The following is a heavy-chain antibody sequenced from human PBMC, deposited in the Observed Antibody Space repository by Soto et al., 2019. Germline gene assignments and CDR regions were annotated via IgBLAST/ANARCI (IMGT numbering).Heavy chain of an antibody. V-gene: IGHV4-59*01. J-gene: IGHJ6*04. Sequence: QVQLQESGPGLVKPSETLSLSCTVSGGSISNYRWSWIRQPPGKGLEWIGYINDGGGTSYNPSLKSRVTVSVDRTRNQFSLKVTSVTAADTAVYYCARVPHYAVLAGFGYMDVWGKGTTVAVFS. CDR2: INDGGGT. CDR1: GGSISNYR. CDR3: ARVPHYAVLAGFGYMDV. D-gene: IGHD3-9*01.